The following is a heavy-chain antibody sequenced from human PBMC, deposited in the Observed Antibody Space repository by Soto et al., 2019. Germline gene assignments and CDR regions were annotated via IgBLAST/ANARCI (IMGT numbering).Heavy chain of an antibody. D-gene: IGHD6-6*01. CDR1: GFTFSDYY. V-gene: IGHV3-11*01. CDR2: INSSGSTI. J-gene: IGHJ6*03. CDR3: AMAYSSSSGRWDFAYYYYYMDV. Sequence: GGSLRLSCAASGFTFSDYYMSWIRQAPGKGLEWVSYINSSGSTIYYADSMKGRFTISRDKTKNSLYLQMNSLRAEDTAVYYCAMAYSSSSGRWDFAYYYYYMDVWGKGTTVTVSS.